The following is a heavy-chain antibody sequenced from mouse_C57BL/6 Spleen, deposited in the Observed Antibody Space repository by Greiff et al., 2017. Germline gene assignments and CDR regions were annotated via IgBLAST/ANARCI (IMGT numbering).Heavy chain of an antibody. CDR2: IWTGGGT. D-gene: IGHD2-5*01. Sequence: VQLVESGPGLVAPSQSLSISCTVSGFSLTSYAISWVRQPPGKGLEWLGVIWTGGGTNYNSALKSRLSISKDNSKSQVFLKMNSLQTDDTARYYCASYSNALAWFAYWGQGTLVTVSA. CDR1: GFSLTSYA. J-gene: IGHJ3*01. CDR3: ASYSNALAWFAY. V-gene: IGHV2-9-1*01.